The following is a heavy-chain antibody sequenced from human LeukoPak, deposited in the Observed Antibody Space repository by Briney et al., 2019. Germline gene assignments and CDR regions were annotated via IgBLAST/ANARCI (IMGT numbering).Heavy chain of an antibody. J-gene: IGHJ4*02. Sequence: ASVRVSCKVSGYTLTELSMHWVRQAPGKGLEWMGGFDPEDGETIYAQKFQGRVTMTEDTSTDTAYMELSSLRSEDTAVYYCATSSGWRTGVPYWGQGTLVTVSS. V-gene: IGHV1-24*01. CDR2: FDPEDGET. D-gene: IGHD6-19*01. CDR1: GYTLTELS. CDR3: ATSSGWRTGVPY.